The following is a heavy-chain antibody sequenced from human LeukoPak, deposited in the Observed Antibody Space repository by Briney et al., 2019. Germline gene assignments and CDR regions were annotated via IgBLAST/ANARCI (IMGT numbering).Heavy chain of an antibody. V-gene: IGHV3-23*01. CDR3: AIEYYYYMDV. CDR2: ISASGGSI. CDR1: GFTFTSNA. Sequence: GGSLRLSCAASGFTFTSNAVSWVRQAPGKGLEWVSTISASGGSIYYAGSVKGRFTISRDISKNTLYLQMNSLRAEDTAVYHRAIEYYYYMDVWGKGTTVTVSS. J-gene: IGHJ6*03.